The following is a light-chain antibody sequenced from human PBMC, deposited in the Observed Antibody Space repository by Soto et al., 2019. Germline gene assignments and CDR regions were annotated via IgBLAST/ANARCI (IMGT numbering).Light chain of an antibody. Sequence: QSVLTQPASVSGSPGQSITISCTGTSSGVGSYNLVSWYQQHPGKAPKLMIYEGSKRPSGVSNRFSGSKSGNTASLTISGLQAEDEADYYCCSYAGSSTFVFGGGTKLTVL. J-gene: IGLJ2*01. CDR1: SSGVGSYNL. V-gene: IGLV2-23*03. CDR3: CSYAGSSTFV. CDR2: EGS.